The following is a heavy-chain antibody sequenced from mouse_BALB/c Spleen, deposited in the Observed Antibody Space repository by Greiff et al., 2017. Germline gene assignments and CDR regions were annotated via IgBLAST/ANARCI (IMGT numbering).Heavy chain of an antibody. J-gene: IGHJ2*01. CDR1: GYTFTSYW. V-gene: IGHV1-69*02. CDR3: ARRWGYYGSSYFDY. CDR2: IDPSDSYT. D-gene: IGHD1-1*01. Sequence: QVQLQQPGAELVKPGASVKLSCKASGYTFTSYWMHWVKQRPGQGLEWIGEIDPSDSYTNYNQKFKGKATLTVDKSSSTAYMHLSSLTSEDSAVYYCARRWGYYGSSYFDYWGQGTTLTVSS.